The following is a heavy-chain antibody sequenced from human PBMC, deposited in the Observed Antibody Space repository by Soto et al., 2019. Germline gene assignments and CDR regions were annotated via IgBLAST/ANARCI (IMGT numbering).Heavy chain of an antibody. J-gene: IGHJ6*02. D-gene: IGHD3-3*01. Sequence: ASVKVSCKVSGYTLTEFSIHWVRQAPGEGLEWMGGFDPEDGKTIYAQKFQGRVTITADESTSTAYMELSSLRSEDTAVYYCARDLPFGVVHPKADYYYYGMDVWGQGTTVTVSS. CDR1: GYTLTEFS. CDR2: FDPEDGKT. CDR3: ARDLPFGVVHPKADYYYYGMDV. V-gene: IGHV1-24*01.